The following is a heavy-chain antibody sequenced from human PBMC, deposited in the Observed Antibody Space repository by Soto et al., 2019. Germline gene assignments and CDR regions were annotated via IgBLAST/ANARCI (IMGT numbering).Heavy chain of an antibody. CDR3: ARVKRGYSYGSIIDF. J-gene: IGHJ4*01. CDR2: IFYSGST. CDR1: GDSIRNYY. D-gene: IGHD5-18*01. Sequence: SETLSLTCTVSGDSIRNYYWSWIWQPPGKGLEYIGYIFYSGSTNYNPSLKSRVAISVDTSRNQFALKLRSVTAADTATYYCARVKRGYSYGSIIDFWGRGTLVTVSS. V-gene: IGHV4-59*01.